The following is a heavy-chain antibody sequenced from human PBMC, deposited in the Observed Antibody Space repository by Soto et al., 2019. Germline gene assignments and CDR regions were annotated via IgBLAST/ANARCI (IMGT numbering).Heavy chain of an antibody. Sequence: PGGSLRLSCAASGFTFTNYLMTWVLQAPGKGLEWVSSIDKSGGDTYDADSVKGRFTISRDNSKNTLYLQMNGLRAEDTALYYCAKDTYSRSWYFWGQGILVTVSS. CDR2: IDKSGGDT. CDR3: AKDTYSRSWYF. V-gene: IGHV3-23*05. CDR1: GFTFTNYL. D-gene: IGHD2-2*01. J-gene: IGHJ4*02.